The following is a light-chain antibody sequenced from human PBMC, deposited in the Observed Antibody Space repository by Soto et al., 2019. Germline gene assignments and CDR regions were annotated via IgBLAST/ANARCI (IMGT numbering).Light chain of an antibody. CDR2: DAS. Sequence: DIQMTQSPSTLSASVGGRVTITCRASQSISTWLAWYQQKPGKAPKVLIYDASRLESGVPSRFSGSGSGTEFTLTISSLQPADFATYYCQQYNSYSWTFGQGTKVEIK. CDR1: QSISTW. J-gene: IGKJ1*01. V-gene: IGKV1-5*01. CDR3: QQYNSYSWT.